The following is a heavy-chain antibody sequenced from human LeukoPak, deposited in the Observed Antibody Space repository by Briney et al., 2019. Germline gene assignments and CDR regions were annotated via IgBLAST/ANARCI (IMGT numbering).Heavy chain of an antibody. J-gene: IGHJ4*02. CDR2: ISSSSSYI. Sequence: PGVSLRLSCAASGFTFSSYSMNWARQAPGKGLVWVSSISSSSSYIYYADSVKGRFTISRDNAKNSLYLQMNSLRAEDTAVYYCARLWFGELQRDYWGQGTLVTVSS. CDR1: GFTFSSYS. V-gene: IGHV3-21*01. CDR3: ARLWFGELQRDY. D-gene: IGHD3-10*01.